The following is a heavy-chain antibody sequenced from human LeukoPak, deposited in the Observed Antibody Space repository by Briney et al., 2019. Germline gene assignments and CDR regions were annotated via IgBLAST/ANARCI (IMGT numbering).Heavy chain of an antibody. CDR2: IIPILGIA. CDR3: ASIPGIAAAGLY. J-gene: IGHJ4*02. V-gene: IGHV1-69*04. Sequence: SVKVSCKASGGTFSSYAISWVRQAPGQGLEWMGRIIPILGIANYAQKFQGRVTITTDESTSTAYMELSSLRSEDTAVYYCASIPGIAAAGLYWGQGTLVTVSS. CDR1: GGTFSSYA. D-gene: IGHD6-13*01.